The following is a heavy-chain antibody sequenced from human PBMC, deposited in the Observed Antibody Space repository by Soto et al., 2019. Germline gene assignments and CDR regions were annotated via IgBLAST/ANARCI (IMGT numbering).Heavy chain of an antibody. CDR3: AKVPLRPYYFDY. D-gene: IGHD4-17*01. CDR2: IYYSGST. J-gene: IGHJ4*02. Sequence: PSETLSLTCTFSGCSISSGGYYWSWIRQHPGKGLEWIGYIYYSGSTYYNPSLKSRVTISVDTSKNQFSLKLSSVTAEDTALYYCAKVPLRPYYFDYWGPGTMVTVSS. CDR1: GCSISSGGYY. V-gene: IGHV4-31*03.